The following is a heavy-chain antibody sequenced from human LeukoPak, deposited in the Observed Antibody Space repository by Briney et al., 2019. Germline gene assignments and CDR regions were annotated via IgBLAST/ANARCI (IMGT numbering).Heavy chain of an antibody. J-gene: IGHJ4*02. CDR2: ISSSSSYI. Sequence: KPGGSLRLSCAASGFTFSSYSMNWVRQAPGKGLEWVSSISSSSSYIYYADSVKGRFTISRDNAKNSLYLQMNSLRAEDTAVYYCARGGATYSSSPYFDYWGQGTLVTVSS. D-gene: IGHD6-6*01. CDR1: GFTFSSYS. CDR3: ARGGATYSSSPYFDY. V-gene: IGHV3-21*01.